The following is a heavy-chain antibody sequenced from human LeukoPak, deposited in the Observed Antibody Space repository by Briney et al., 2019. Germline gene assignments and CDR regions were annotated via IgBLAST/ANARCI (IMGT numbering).Heavy chain of an antibody. J-gene: IGHJ4*02. Sequence: ASVKVSCKASGYTFTSYGISWVRQAPGQGLEWIGWISAYNGNTNYAQKLQGRVTMTTDTSTSTAYMELRSLRSDDTAVYYCARDPRSRYSSGPPDFDYWGQGTLVTVSS. CDR2: ISAYNGNT. CDR3: ARDPRSRYSSGPPDFDY. D-gene: IGHD6-19*01. V-gene: IGHV1-18*01. CDR1: GYTFTSYG.